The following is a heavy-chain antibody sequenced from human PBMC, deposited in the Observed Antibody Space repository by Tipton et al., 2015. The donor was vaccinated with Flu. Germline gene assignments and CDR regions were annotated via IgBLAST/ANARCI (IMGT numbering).Heavy chain of an antibody. Sequence: TLSLTCTVSGGSISSYYWSWIRQPPGKGLEWIGYIYYSGSTNYNPSLKSRVTISVDTSKNQSSLKLSSVTAADTAVYYCARAPPWNLRYYYDTHGAFDIWGQGTMVTVSS. CDR2: IYYSGST. V-gene: IGHV4-59*12. D-gene: IGHD3-22*01. CDR3: ARAPPWNLRYYYDTHGAFDI. J-gene: IGHJ3*02. CDR1: GGSISSYY.